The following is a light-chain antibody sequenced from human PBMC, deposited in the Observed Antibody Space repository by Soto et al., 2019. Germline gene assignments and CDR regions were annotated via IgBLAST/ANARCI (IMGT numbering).Light chain of an antibody. CDR1: SGHSNYA. Sequence: QLVLTQSPSASASLGASVKLTCTLSSGHSNYAIAWHQQQPQKGPRYLMKVNRDGSHYKGVGIPDRFSGSISGAERYLTISSLQPEDEADYYCQTWGTGIVVFGGGTMLTVL. V-gene: IGLV4-69*01. J-gene: IGLJ2*01. CDR2: VNRDGSH. CDR3: QTWGTGIVV.